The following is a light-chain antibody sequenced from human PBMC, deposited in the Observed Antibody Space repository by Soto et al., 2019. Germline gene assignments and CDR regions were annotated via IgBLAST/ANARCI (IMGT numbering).Light chain of an antibody. CDR3: QQRSNWPGT. V-gene: IGKV3-11*01. J-gene: IGKJ3*01. CDR2: DAA. Sequence: EIVLTQSPATLSLSPGERATLSCRASQSVSSYLAWYQQKRGQAPRLLIYDAANTATGIPARFSGSGSGADFTLTNSSLEPEDFAVYYCQQRSNWPGTFGPGTKLDIK. CDR1: QSVSSY.